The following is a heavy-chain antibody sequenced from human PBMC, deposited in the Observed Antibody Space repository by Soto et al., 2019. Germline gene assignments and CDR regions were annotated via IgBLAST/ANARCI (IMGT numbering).Heavy chain of an antibody. CDR1: GGSFSGYY. V-gene: IGHV4-34*01. CDR3: ARPGGYYFDY. J-gene: IGHJ4*02. Sequence: NPSETLSLTCAVYGGSFSGYYWSWIRQPPGKGLEWIGEIGHSGGTVYNPSLESRVTISGDSSNNQFSLKLNSVTAADTAVYYCARPGGYYFDYWGQGAPVTVSS. CDR2: IGHSGGT. D-gene: IGHD3-16*01.